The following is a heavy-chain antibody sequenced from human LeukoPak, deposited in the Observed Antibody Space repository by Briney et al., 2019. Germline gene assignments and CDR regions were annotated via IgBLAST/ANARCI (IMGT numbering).Heavy chain of an antibody. CDR2: IYYSGST. Sequence: SETLSLTCTVSGGSISSYYWSWIRQPPGKGLEWIGYIYYSGSTNYNPSLKSRVTISVDTSKNQFSLKLSSVTAADTAVYYCARSLYSDQLLSFDIWGQGTMVTVSS. D-gene: IGHD2-2*01. CDR3: ARSLYSDQLLSFDI. V-gene: IGHV4-59*01. J-gene: IGHJ3*02. CDR1: GGSISSYY.